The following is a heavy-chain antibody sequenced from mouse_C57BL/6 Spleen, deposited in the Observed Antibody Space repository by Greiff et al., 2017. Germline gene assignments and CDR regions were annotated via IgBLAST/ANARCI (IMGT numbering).Heavy chain of an antibody. CDR2: INYDGSST. Sequence: EVKLVESEGGLVQPGSSMKLSCTASGFTFSDSYMAWVRQVPEKGLEWVANINYDGSSTYYLDSLKGRFIISSDNAKNILYLQMSSLKSEDTATYYCARDQGQSYYAMAYWGQGTSVTVSS. CDR3: ARDQGQSYYAMAY. CDR1: GFTFSDSY. J-gene: IGHJ4*01. V-gene: IGHV5-16*01.